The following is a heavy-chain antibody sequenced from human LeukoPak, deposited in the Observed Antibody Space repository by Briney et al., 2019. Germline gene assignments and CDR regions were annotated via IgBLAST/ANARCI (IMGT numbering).Heavy chain of an antibody. D-gene: IGHD5-24*01. CDR3: AREMATIYPSKSFDI. V-gene: IGHV1-69*13. CDR2: IIPIFGIA. J-gene: IGHJ3*02. CDR1: GGTFSIYA. Sequence: AASVKVSCKASGGTFSIYAISWVRQAPGQGLEWMGGIIPIFGIANYAQKFQGRVTITADESTSTAYMELSSLRSEDTAVYYCAREMATIYPSKSFDIWGQGTMVTVSS.